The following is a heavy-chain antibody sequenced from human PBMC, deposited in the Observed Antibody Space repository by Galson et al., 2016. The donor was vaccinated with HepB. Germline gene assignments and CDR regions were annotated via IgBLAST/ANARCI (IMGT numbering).Heavy chain of an antibody. D-gene: IGHD3-9*01. CDR1: GFTFSSFA. CDR3: AKGGYFDWFDY. CDR2: VSYDGSNK. J-gene: IGHJ4*02. V-gene: IGHV3-30-3*01. Sequence: LRLSCAASGFTFSSFAMYWVRQAPGKGLEWVAVVSYDGSNKYYADSVKGRFTISRDNSKNTLYLQMNSLRAEDTAVYYCAKGGYFDWFDYWGQGTLATVSS.